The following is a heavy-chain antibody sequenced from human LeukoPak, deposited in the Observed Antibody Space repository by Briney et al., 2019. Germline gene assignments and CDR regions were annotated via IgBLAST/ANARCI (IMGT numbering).Heavy chain of an antibody. D-gene: IGHD6-13*01. V-gene: IGHV4-59*01. J-gene: IGHJ6*03. CDR2: VYHSGSS. CDR3: ARTTEAHSWQTRYYSYYMDV. CDR1: GGSISSYY. Sequence: SETLSLTCTVSGGSISSYYWSWIRQSPGKRLEWIGYVYHSGSSKYNPSLKTRVTISVDTSKNQVSLKLSSVTAADTAVYYCARTTEAHSWQTRYYSYYMDVWGKGTTVTVSS.